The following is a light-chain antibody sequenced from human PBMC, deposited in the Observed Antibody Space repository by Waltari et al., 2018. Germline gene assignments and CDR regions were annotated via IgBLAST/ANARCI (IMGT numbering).Light chain of an antibody. CDR1: NSHVGNYNY. CDR2: GVS. V-gene: IGLV2-23*02. CDR3: CSYAGTSTLI. J-gene: IGLJ2*01. Sequence: QSALTQPASVSGSPGQSITMSCTGTNSHVGNYNYVSWYPHHPGTAPKVIIFGVSKRPSGVSDRFSGSKSGNTASLTISGLQTEDEADYYCCSYAGTSTLIFGGGTKLTVL.